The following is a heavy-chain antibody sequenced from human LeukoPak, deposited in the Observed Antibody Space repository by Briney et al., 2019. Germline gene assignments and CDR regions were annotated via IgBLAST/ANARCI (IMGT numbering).Heavy chain of an antibody. J-gene: IGHJ4*02. V-gene: IGHV3-30*02. CDR1: GFTLSSYD. D-gene: IGHD3-10*01. CDR3: ARSLTKVRGYDY. CDR2: IQYDGSNE. Sequence: GGSLRLSCAAPGFTLSSYDMHWVRQAPGKELEWVTFIQYDGSNEYQADSVKGRFSISRDNSKNTVYLHMNSLRTEDTAMYYCARSLTKVRGYDYWGQGTLVTVSS.